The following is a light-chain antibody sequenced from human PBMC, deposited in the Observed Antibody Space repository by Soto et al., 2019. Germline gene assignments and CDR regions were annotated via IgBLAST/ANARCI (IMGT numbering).Light chain of an antibody. Sequence: DIQMTPSPSAMSASVGERVTITCRASQSISTWLAWYQQKPGKAPKLLIYDASNLESGVPSRFSGSGSGTDFTLTISSLQPDDFATYYCQQYTSYSTFGQGTKVDIK. CDR1: QSISTW. J-gene: IGKJ1*01. CDR2: DAS. CDR3: QQYTSYST. V-gene: IGKV1-5*01.